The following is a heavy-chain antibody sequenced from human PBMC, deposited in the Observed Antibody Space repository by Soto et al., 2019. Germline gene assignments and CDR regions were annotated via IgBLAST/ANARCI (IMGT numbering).Heavy chain of an antibody. Sequence: QVQLVESGGGVVQPGRSLRLSCAASGFTFSSYAVHWVRQAPGKGLEWVTVISYDGSNKYYADSVKGRFTISRDNSKNTLYLQMNSLRAEDTAVYYCARGLAGSSPAGWFDPWGQGTLVTVSS. CDR2: ISYDGSNK. D-gene: IGHD6-13*01. J-gene: IGHJ5*02. CDR1: GFTFSSYA. V-gene: IGHV3-30-3*01. CDR3: ARGLAGSSPAGWFDP.